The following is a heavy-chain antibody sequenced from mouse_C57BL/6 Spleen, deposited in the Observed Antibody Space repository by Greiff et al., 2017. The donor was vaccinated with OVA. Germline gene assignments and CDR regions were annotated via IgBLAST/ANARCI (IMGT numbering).Heavy chain of an antibody. Sequence: EVKLVESGGGLVQPGGSLKLSCAASGFTFSDYYMYWVRQTPEKRLEWVAYISNGGGSTYYPDTVKGRFTISRDNAKNTLCLQMSRLKSEDTAMYYCARQHPMGYAMEYWGQGTSVTVSS. V-gene: IGHV5-12*01. CDR1: GFTFSDYY. CDR3: ARQHPMGYAMEY. D-gene: IGHD2-3*01. CDR2: ISNGGGST. J-gene: IGHJ4*01.